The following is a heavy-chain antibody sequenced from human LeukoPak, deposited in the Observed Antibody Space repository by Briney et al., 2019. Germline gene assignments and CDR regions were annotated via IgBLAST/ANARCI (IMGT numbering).Heavy chain of an antibody. J-gene: IGHJ4*02. CDR3: AREGVYYDFWSGYYKGPIDY. Sequence: ASVKVSCKVSGYTLTELSMHWVRQAPGKGLEWMGGFDPEDGETIYAQKFQGRVTMTEDTSTDTAYMELSSLRSEDTAVYYCAREGVYYDFWSGYYKGPIDYWGRGTLVTVSS. CDR2: FDPEDGET. CDR1: GYTLTELS. D-gene: IGHD3-3*01. V-gene: IGHV1-24*01.